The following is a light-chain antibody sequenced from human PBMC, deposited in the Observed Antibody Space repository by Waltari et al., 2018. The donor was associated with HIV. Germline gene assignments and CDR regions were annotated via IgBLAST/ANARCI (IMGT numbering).Light chain of an antibody. CDR1: TSNIGHNY. CDR2: DNN. V-gene: IGLV1-51*01. CDR3: GTWDSSLSAGGV. J-gene: IGLJ2*01. Sequence: QSVLQQPPSVSAAQGQRVTISCSGSTSNIGHNYLSWYQQLPGTAPKLLIYDNNKRPSGIPDRFSGSKSGTSATLGITGLQTGDEADYYCGTWDSSLSAGGVFGGGTKLTVL.